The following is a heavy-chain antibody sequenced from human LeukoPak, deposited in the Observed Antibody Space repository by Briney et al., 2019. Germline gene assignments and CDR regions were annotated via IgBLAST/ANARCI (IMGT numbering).Heavy chain of an antibody. J-gene: IGHJ4*02. CDR1: GFTFSRYW. D-gene: IGHD1-1*01. CDR2: IYSGGST. Sequence: PGGSLRLSCTASGFTFSRYWMTWVRQAPGKGLECVSVIYSGGSTYYADSVKGRFTISRDSSKNTLYLQMNSLRAEDTAVYYCARGAGTTLSHFDYWGQGTLVGVSS. CDR3: ARGAGTTLSHFDY. V-gene: IGHV3-53*01.